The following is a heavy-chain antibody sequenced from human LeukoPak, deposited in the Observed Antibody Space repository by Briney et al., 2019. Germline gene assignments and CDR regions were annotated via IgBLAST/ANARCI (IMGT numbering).Heavy chain of an antibody. J-gene: IGHJ4*02. CDR1: GGSFSGYY. Sequence: SETLSLTCAVYGGSFSGYYWSWIRQPPGKGLEWIGEINHSGSTNYNPSLKSRVTISVDTSKNQFSLKLSSVTAADTAVYYCARPLGYCSGGSCYSVKQDLDYWGQGTLVTVSS. CDR2: INHSGST. V-gene: IGHV4-34*01. CDR3: ARPLGYCSGGSCYSVKQDLDY. D-gene: IGHD2-15*01.